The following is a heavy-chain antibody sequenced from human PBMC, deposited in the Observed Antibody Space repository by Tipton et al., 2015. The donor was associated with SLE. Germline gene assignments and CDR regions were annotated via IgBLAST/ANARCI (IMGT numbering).Heavy chain of an antibody. CDR2: INHSGST. Sequence: TLSLTCAVYGGSFSGYYWSWIRQPPGTGLEWIGEINHSGSTNYNPSLKSRVTISVDTSKNQFSLKLSSVTAADTAVYYCARVGVGADYYYGMDVWGQGTTVTVSS. CDR3: ARVGVGADYYYGMDV. CDR1: GGSFSGYY. V-gene: IGHV4-34*01. J-gene: IGHJ6*02. D-gene: IGHD1-26*01.